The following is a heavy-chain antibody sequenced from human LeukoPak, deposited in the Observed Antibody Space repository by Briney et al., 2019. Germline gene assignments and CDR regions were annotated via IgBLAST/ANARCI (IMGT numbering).Heavy chain of an antibody. J-gene: IGHJ4*02. Sequence: GGSLRLSCAASGFIFSGFWMTWVRQAPGKGLEWVANIKHDGSEKYYADSVKGRFTISRDKARNSMYLQMDSLRAEDTAVYYCARGGFYPEYWGQGTLVTVSS. CDR3: ARGGFYPEY. D-gene: IGHD2/OR15-2a*01. V-gene: IGHV3-7*01. CDR2: IKHDGSEK. CDR1: GFIFSGFW.